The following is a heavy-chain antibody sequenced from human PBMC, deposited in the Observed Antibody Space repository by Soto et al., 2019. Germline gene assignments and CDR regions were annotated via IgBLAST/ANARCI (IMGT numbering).Heavy chain of an antibody. Sequence: ASVKVSCKASGYTFSSYAMYWVRQAPGQRLEWMGWINADNGNTKYSQKFQDRVTITRDTSASTAYMELSSLTSEDTAVYYCARGQPYYYASSGYQPWGQGTLVTVSS. V-gene: IGHV1-3*01. J-gene: IGHJ4*02. CDR2: INADNGNT. CDR3: ARGQPYYYASSGYQP. D-gene: IGHD3-22*01. CDR1: GYTFSSYA.